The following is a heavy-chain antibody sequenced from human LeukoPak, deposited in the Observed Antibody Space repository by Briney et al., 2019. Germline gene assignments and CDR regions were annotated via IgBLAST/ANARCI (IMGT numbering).Heavy chain of an antibody. Sequence: SVKVSCKASGGTFSSYAISWLRPAPGQGLEWMGRIIPILGIANYAQKLQGRVTITADKSTSTAYRELSSLRSEDTAVYYCARSGYDYTNYYYYYGMDVWGQGTTVTVSS. D-gene: IGHD5-12*01. V-gene: IGHV1-69*04. J-gene: IGHJ6*02. CDR1: GGTFSSYA. CDR2: IIPILGIA. CDR3: ARSGYDYTNYYYYYGMDV.